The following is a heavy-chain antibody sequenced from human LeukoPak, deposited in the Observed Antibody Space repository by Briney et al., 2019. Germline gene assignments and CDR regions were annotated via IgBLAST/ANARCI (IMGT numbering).Heavy chain of an antibody. CDR3: AKDQSLRGFEVVAAYDY. V-gene: IGHV3-23*01. D-gene: IGHD2-15*01. CDR2: ISGSGGST. CDR1: GFTFSSYG. J-gene: IGHJ4*02. Sequence: PGGSLRLSCAASGFTFSSYGMSWVRQAPGKGLEWVSAISGSGGSTYYADSVKGRFTISRDNSKNTLYLQMNSLRAEDTAVYYCAKDQSLRGFEVVAAYDYWGQGTLVTVSS.